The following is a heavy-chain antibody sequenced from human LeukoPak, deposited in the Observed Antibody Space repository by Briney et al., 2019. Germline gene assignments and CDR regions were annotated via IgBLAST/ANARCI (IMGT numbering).Heavy chain of an antibody. CDR3: AKTNSSSWVDAFDI. J-gene: IGHJ3*02. CDR2: IYTSGST. Sequence: PSETLSLTCTVSGGSISSYYWSWIRQPAGKGLEWIGRIYTSGSTNYNPSLKSRVTMSVDTSKNQFSLKLSSVTAADTAVYYCAKTNSSSWVDAFDIWGQGTMVTVSS. CDR1: GGSISSYY. D-gene: IGHD6-13*01. V-gene: IGHV4-4*07.